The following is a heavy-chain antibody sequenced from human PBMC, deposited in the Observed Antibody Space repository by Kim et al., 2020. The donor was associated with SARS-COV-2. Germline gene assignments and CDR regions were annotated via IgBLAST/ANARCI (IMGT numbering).Heavy chain of an antibody. V-gene: IGHV4-31*03. CDR3: ATREAAGGLDS. J-gene: IGHJ5*01. CDR2: IHDTGTS. D-gene: IGHD1-26*01. Sequence: SATLSLTCSVSGGSLSSGAYYWSWIRQHPGKGLEWVGYIHDTGTSFYNPSLKSRVTISMDTSKNQISLKLTSVTAADTAVYFCATREAAGGLDSWGQGTLVTV. CDR1: GGSLSSGAYY.